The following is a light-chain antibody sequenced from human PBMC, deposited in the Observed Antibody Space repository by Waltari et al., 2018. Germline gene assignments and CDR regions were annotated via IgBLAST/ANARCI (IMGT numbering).Light chain of an antibody. CDR3: SSYSRSDVVI. V-gene: IGLV2-8*01. CDR1: STDVGGYNY. CDR2: EVG. Sequence: QSALTQPPSASGSLGQSVTISCTGTSTDVGGYNYVSWYQQPPGKAPNLIIYEVGPRPSGVPDRFSGSKAGDTASLTVSGLRAEDEALYYCSSYSRSDVVIFGGGTKLTVL. J-gene: IGLJ2*01.